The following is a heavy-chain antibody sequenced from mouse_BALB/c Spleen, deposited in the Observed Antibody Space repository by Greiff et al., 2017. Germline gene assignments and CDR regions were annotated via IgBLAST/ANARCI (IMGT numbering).Heavy chain of an antibody. V-gene: IGHV2-9*02. CDR3: ARAYDYHYYAMDY. J-gene: IGHJ4*01. D-gene: IGHD2-4*01. Sequence: VQLQESGPGLVAPSQSLSITCTVSGFSLTSYGVHWVRQPPGKGLEWLGVIWAGGSTNYNSALMSRLSISKDNSKSQVFLKMNSLQTDDTAMYYCARAYDYHYYAMDYWGQGTSVTVSS. CDR2: IWAGGST. CDR1: GFSLTSYG.